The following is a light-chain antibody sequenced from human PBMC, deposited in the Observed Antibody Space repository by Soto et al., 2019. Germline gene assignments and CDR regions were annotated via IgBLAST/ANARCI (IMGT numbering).Light chain of an antibody. J-gene: IGLJ2*01. CDR1: SSNIGSNT. CDR3: AAWDGSLNGVV. V-gene: IGLV1-44*01. CDR2: TNN. Sequence: QSVLTQPPSASGTPGQRVTISCSGSSSNIGSNTVNWYQQLPGAAPKVVIFTNNQRPSGVPDRFSGSKSGTSASLAISGLHSGYEADYYCAAWDGSLNGVVFGGGTKLPVL.